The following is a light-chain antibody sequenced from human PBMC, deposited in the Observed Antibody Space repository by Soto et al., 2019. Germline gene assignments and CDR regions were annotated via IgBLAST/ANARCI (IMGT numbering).Light chain of an antibody. CDR1: NSDVGYSHL. Sequence: QSVLTQPASVAGSPGQSTTISCTGTNSDVGYSHLVSWYQQHPGKAPKVIIFGGSKRPSGVSNRFSGSKSGNTASLTISGLQAEDEADYYCCSYGGTSTFVFGSGTKVTVL. CDR2: GGS. V-gene: IGLV2-23*01. CDR3: CSYGGTSTFV. J-gene: IGLJ1*01.